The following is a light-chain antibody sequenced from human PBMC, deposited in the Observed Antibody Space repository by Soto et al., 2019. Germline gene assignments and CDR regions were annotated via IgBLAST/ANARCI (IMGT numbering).Light chain of an antibody. V-gene: IGLV3-21*01. CDR3: QVWDSGSAHVL. CDR1: NIGSKG. Sequence: SYELTQPPSVSVAPGETARISCGGNNIGSKGVHWYQQKPGQAPVLVIYSDTDLPPVIPERFSGSNSANMATLTISRVEAGDEADYYGQVWDSGSAHVLFGGGTKQTVL. J-gene: IGLJ3*02. CDR2: SDT.